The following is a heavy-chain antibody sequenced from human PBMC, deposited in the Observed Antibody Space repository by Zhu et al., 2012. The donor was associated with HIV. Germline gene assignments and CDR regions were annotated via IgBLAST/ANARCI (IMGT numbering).Heavy chain of an antibody. Sequence: QVQLQESGPGLVKPSETLSLTCTVSGDSISNSGYFWGWIRQPPGKGLEWIGSIYYSGSTYYNPSLKSRVTISVDTSKNQFSLKLSSVTAADTAVYYCAKTRTNGWYSCAFDIWGQGRMVTVSS. J-gene: IGHJ3*02. V-gene: IGHV4-39*01. CDR1: GDSISNSGYF. CDR3: AKTRTNGWYSCAFDI. CDR2: IYYSGST. D-gene: IGHD6-19*01.